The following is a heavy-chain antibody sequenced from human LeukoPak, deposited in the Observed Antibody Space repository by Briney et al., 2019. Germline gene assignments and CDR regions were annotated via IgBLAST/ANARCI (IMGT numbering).Heavy chain of an antibody. CDR1: GGSISSSSYY. D-gene: IGHD3-10*01. J-gene: IGHJ4*02. CDR3: ARQARSGRALG. V-gene: IGHV4-39*01. Sequence: SQSLSLTCTVSGGSISSSSYYWGWIRQPPGKGLEWIGRIYYSGSTYYNPSSKSRVTISVDTSKTQFSLKLSSVTAADTAVYYCARQARSGRALGWGQGTLVTVS. CDR2: IYYSGST.